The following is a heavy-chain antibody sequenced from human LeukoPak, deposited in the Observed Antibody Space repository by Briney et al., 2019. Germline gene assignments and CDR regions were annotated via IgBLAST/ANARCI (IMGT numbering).Heavy chain of an antibody. CDR3: ARGDGPGYYYYGMDV. D-gene: IGHD2-21*01. V-gene: IGHV3-30*03. CDR1: GFTFSSYG. CDR2: ISYDGSNK. Sequence: PGGSLRLSCAAFGFTFSSYGMHWVRQAPGKGLEWVAVISYDGSNKYYADSVKGRFTISRDNSKNTLYLQMNSLRAEDTAVYYCARGDGPGYYYYGMDVWGQGTTVTVSS. J-gene: IGHJ6*02.